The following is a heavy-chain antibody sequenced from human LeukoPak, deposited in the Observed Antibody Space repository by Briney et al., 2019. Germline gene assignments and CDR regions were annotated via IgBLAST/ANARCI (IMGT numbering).Heavy chain of an antibody. J-gene: IGHJ5*02. CDR2: INPNSGGT. CDR1: GYTFTGYY. Sequence: GASVKVSCKASGYTFTGYYMHWVRQAPGQGLEWMGWINPNSGGTNYAQKFQGRVTMTRDTSISTAYMELSRLRSDDTAVYYCARENHDSSGYYSYNWFDPWGQGTLVTVSS. V-gene: IGHV1-2*02. D-gene: IGHD3-22*01. CDR3: ARENHDSSGYYSYNWFDP.